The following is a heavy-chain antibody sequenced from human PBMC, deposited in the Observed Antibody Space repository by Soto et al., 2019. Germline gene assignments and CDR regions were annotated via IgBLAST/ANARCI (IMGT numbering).Heavy chain of an antibody. V-gene: IGHV2-5*01. CDR2: IYWNDDK. J-gene: IGHJ4*02. CDR3: AHRPPSGRDY. CDR1: GFSLSTSGLG. Sequence: QITLKESGPTLVKPTQTLTLTCTFSGFSLSTSGLGVAWIRQPPGKALEWLALIYWNDDKRYSPSLKSRLTIPKDTSKNPVVLTMTNMDPMDTGTFFLAHRPPSGRDYWGQGTLVTVSS.